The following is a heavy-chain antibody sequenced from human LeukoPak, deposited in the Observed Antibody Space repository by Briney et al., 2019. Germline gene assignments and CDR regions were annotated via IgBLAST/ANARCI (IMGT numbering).Heavy chain of an antibody. D-gene: IGHD3-10*01. CDR2: ISSSSSYI. CDR3: ARDSTVRGVIIEDGDY. J-gene: IGHJ4*02. Sequence: GGSLRLSCAASGFTFSSYSMNWVRQAPGKGLEWVSSISSSSSYIYYADSVKGRFTISRDDAKNSLYPQMNSLRAEDTAVYYCARDSTVRGVIIEDGDYWGQGTLVTVSS. CDR1: GFTFSSYS. V-gene: IGHV3-21*01.